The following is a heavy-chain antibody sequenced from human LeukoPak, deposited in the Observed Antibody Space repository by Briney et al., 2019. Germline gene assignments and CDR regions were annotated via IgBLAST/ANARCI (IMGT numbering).Heavy chain of an antibody. CDR2: IYYSGST. CDR1: GGSISSGDYY. V-gene: IGHV4-30-4*01. Sequence: SETLSLTCTVSGGSISSGDYYWSWIRQPPGKGLEWIGYIYYSGSTYYNPSLKSRVTISVDTSKNQFSLKLSSVTAADTAVYYCARVDSSGYYALFYWGQGTLVTVSS. J-gene: IGHJ4*02. D-gene: IGHD3-22*01. CDR3: ARVDSSGYYALFY.